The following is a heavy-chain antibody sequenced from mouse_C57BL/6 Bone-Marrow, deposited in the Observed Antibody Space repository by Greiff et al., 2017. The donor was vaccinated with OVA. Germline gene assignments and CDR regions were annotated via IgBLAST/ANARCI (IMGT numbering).Heavy chain of an antibody. D-gene: IGHD2-5*01. V-gene: IGHV1-59*01. CDR3: ARYPLYYSNYSWDFDV. J-gene: IGHJ1*03. CDR1: GYTFTSYW. CDR2: IDPSDSYT. Sequence: QVQLQQPGAELVRPGTSVKLSCKASGYTFTSYWMHWVKQRPGQGLEWIGVIDPSDSYTNYNKKFKGKATLTVDNSSSTAYMQLSSLTSEDSAVYYCARYPLYYSNYSWDFDVWGTGTTVTVSS.